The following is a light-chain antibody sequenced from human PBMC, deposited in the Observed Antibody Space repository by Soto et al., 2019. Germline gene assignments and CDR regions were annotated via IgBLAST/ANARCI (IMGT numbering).Light chain of an antibody. J-gene: IGLJ3*02. CDR1: RSDVGTYAL. CDR3: CSYAGSDNWA. V-gene: IGLV2-23*02. Sequence: QSALTQPASVSGSPGQSITISCSGTRSDVGTYALVSWYQQHPGKAPKLIIYEVNKRPSGFSDRFSGSKSGNTASLTISGLQAEDEADYYCCSYAGSDNWAFGGGTKLTVL. CDR2: EVN.